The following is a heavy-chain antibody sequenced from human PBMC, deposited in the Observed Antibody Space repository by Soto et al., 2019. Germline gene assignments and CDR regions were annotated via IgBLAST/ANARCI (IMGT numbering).Heavy chain of an antibody. CDR1: GGSISSGDYY. J-gene: IGHJ6*02. CDR3: ARALANYDFWSGYLFGYYGMDV. Sequence: SETLSLTCTVSGGSISSGDYYWSWIRQPPGKGLEWIGYIYYSGSTYYNPSLKSRVTISVDTSKNQFSLKLSSVTAADTAVYYCARALANYDFWSGYLFGYYGMDVWGQGTTVTVSS. V-gene: IGHV4-30-4*01. CDR2: IYYSGST. D-gene: IGHD3-3*01.